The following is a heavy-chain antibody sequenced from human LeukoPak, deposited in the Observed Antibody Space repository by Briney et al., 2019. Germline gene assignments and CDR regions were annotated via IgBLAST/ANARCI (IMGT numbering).Heavy chain of an antibody. J-gene: IGHJ4*02. CDR2: IRHSGST. CDR1: GGSISSGWW. D-gene: IGHD4-17*01. CDR3: ARDPRSDYGTADY. V-gene: IGHV4-4*02. Sequence: SETLSLTCAVSGGSISSGWWWSWVRQSPGKGLEWIGEIRHSGSTHYNPSLKSRVTISVDTSKNQFSLKLSSVTAADTAVYYCARDPRSDYGTADYWGQGTPVTISS.